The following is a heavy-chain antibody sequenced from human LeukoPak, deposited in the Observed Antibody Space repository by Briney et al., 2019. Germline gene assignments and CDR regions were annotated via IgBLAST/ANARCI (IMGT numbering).Heavy chain of an antibody. CDR1: GFTFNSYW. J-gene: IGHJ4*02. CDR3: ARGRDPAY. Sequence: GGSLRLSCAASGFTFNSYWMKWVRQAPRKGRQGVAKIKEDGREQYYEASVKGRFTISRDNAKNSLFLQMNSLRAEDTAVYYCARGRDPAYWGQGTLVTVSS. CDR2: IKEDGREQ. V-gene: IGHV3-7*01.